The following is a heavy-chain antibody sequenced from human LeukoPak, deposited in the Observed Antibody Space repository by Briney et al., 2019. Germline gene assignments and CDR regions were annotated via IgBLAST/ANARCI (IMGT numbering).Heavy chain of an antibody. CDR2: IYTSGTT. CDR1: GGSISSGSYY. V-gene: IGHV4-61*02. J-gene: IGHJ2*01. CDR3: ARTTAFSDWYFDL. Sequence: SETLSLTCTVSGGSISSGSYYWSWIRQPAGKGLEWIGRIYTSGTTNYNPSLKSRVTISVDTSKNQFSLKLSSVTAADTAVYYCARTTAFSDWYFDLWGRGTLVTVSS. D-gene: IGHD1-1*01.